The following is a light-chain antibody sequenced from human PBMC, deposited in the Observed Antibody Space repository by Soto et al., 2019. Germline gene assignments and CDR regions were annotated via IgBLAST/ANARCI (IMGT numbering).Light chain of an antibody. J-gene: IGKJ1*01. CDR3: QQYGSSLRWT. Sequence: EIVLTQSPGTLSLSPGERATLSCRASQSVSSSYLAWYQQKPGQAPRLLIYGASSRATGIPDRFRGSGSGTDFTLTISRLEPEDFAVYYCQQYGSSLRWTFGQGTKVDIK. CDR1: QSVSSSY. CDR2: GAS. V-gene: IGKV3-20*01.